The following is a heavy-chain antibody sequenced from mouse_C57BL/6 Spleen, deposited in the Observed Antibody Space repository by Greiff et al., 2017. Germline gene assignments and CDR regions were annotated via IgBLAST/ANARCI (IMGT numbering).Heavy chain of an antibody. J-gene: IGHJ2*01. V-gene: IGHV1-50*01. Sequence: QVQLQQPGAELVKPGASVKLSCKASGYTFTSYWMQWVKQRPGQGLEWIGEIDPSDSYTNYNQKFKGKATLTVDTSSSTAYMQLSSLTSEDSAVYYCARSRPCDYWGQGTTLTVSS. CDR2: IDPSDSYT. CDR3: ARSRPCDY. CDR1: GYTFTSYW.